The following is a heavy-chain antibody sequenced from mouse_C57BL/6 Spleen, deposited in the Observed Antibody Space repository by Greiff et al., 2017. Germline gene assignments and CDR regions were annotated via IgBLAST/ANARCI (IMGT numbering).Heavy chain of an antibody. J-gene: IGHJ1*03. CDR2: INPNNGGT. D-gene: IGHD2-4*01. Sequence: VQLQQSGPELVKPGASVKMSCKASGYTFTDYNMHWVKQSNGKSLEWIGYINPNNGGTSYNQKFKGKATLTVNKSSSTAYMELRRLTSEDSAVYYGAREDYDDWYFDVWGTGTTVTVSS. CDR1: GYTFTDYN. V-gene: IGHV1-22*01. CDR3: AREDYDDWYFDV.